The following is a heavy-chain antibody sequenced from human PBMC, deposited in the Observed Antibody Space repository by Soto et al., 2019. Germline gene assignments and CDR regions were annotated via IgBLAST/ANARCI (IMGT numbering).Heavy chain of an antibody. CDR3: ATSFGSGSRAFDY. J-gene: IGHJ4*02. Sequence: QVQLVQSGAVVKKPGSSVRVSCKASGDTFNFYTINWVRQAPGLGLEWMGRFNPILSFSNSALKFQGRVTLTADKSTSTAYMVLSSLRSADTAIYYSATSFGSGSRAFDYWGQGALVTVSS. CDR2: FNPILSFS. CDR1: GDTFNFYT. V-gene: IGHV1-69*02. D-gene: IGHD3-10*01.